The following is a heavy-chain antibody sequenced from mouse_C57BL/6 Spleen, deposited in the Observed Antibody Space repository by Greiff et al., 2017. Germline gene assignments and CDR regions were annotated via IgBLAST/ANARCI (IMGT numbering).Heavy chain of an antibody. J-gene: IGHJ4*01. CDR2: IDPSDSYT. D-gene: IGHD2-2*01. Sequence: QVQLKQPGAELVMPGASVKLSCKASGYTFTSYWMHWVKQRPGQGLEWIGEIDPSDSYTNYNQKFKGKSTLTVDKSSSTAYMQLSSLTSEDSAVYYCARGVTDYYAMDYWGQGTSVTVSS. V-gene: IGHV1-69*01. CDR1: GYTFTSYW. CDR3: ARGVTDYYAMDY.